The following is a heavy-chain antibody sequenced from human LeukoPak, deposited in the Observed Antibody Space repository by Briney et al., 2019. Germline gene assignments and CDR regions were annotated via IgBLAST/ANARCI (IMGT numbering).Heavy chain of an antibody. Sequence: SETLSLTCTVSGGSISSSSYYWGWIRQPPGKGLEWIGSIYYSGSTYYNPSLKSRVTISVDTSKNQFSLKLSSVTAADTAVYYCARQFGYCSSTSCYRYNWFDPWGQGTLVTVSS. D-gene: IGHD2-2*02. CDR3: ARQFGYCSSTSCYRYNWFDP. V-gene: IGHV4-39*01. CDR2: IYYSGST. CDR1: GGSISSSSYY. J-gene: IGHJ5*02.